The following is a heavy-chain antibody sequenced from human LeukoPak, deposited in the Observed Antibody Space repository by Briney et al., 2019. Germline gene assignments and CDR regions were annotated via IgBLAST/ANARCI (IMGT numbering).Heavy chain of an antibody. J-gene: IGHJ4*02. CDR3: ARHPIPKYSSGWYYFDY. D-gene: IGHD6-19*01. V-gene: IGHV4-59*08. CDR2: IYYGGST. Sequence: PSETLSLTCTVSGGSISSYYWSWIRQPPGKGLEWIGYIYYGGSTNYNPSLKSRVTISVDTSKNQFSLKLSSVTAADTAVYYCARHPIPKYSSGWYYFDYWGQGTLVTVSS. CDR1: GGSISSYY.